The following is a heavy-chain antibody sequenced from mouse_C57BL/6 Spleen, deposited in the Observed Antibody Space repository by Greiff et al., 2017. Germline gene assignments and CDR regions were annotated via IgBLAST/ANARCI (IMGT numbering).Heavy chain of an antibody. J-gene: IGHJ1*03. CDR3: ARVIYGSSWYFDV. CDR2: INYDGSST. V-gene: IGHV5-16*01. Sequence: EVKLVESEGGLVQPGSSMKLSCTASGFTFSDYYMAWVRQVPEKGLEWVANINYDGSSTYYLDSLKSRFIISRDNAKNILYLQMSSLKSEDTATYYCARVIYGSSWYFDVWGTGTTVTVSS. D-gene: IGHD1-1*01. CDR1: GFTFSDYY.